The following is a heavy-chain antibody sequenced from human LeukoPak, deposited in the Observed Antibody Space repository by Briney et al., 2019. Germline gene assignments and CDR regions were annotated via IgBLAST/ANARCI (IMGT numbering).Heavy chain of an antibody. J-gene: IGHJ4*02. D-gene: IGHD6-6*01. Sequence: PSETLSLTCTVSGGSISSYYWSWIRQPPGKGLEWIGYIYYSGSTNYNPSLKSRVTISVDTSKNQFSLKLSSVTAADTAVYYCARDSSSWNFDYWGQGTLVTVSS. CDR2: IYYSGST. V-gene: IGHV4-59*12. CDR3: ARDSSSWNFDY. CDR1: GGSISSYY.